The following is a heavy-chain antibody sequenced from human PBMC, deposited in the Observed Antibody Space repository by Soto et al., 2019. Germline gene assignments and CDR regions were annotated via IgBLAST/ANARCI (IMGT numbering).Heavy chain of an antibody. CDR1: GAPFSVYY. D-gene: IGHD3-3*01. V-gene: IGHV4-34*01. Sequence: SETLSLTCAVYGAPFSVYYWTWIRQPPGKGLEWIGEINHTGSTKYNPSLKSRVTISLDTSKNQFSLSLRSVTAADTAVYYCARGREIFGAVTPFEYWGQGTQVTVSS. CDR3: ARGREIFGAVTPFEY. CDR2: INHTGST. J-gene: IGHJ4*02.